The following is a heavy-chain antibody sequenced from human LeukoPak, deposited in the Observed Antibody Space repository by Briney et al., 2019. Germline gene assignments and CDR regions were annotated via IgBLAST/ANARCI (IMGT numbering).Heavy chain of an antibody. V-gene: IGHV3-30*18. CDR1: GFTFSSYG. CDR3: AKDRRAPFYYYMDV. J-gene: IGHJ6*03. CDR2: ISYDGSNK. Sequence: GGSLRLSCAASGFTFSSYGMHWVRQAPGKGLEWVAVISYDGSNKYYADSVKGRFTISRDNSKNTLYLQMNSLRAEDTAVYYCAKDRRAPFYYYMDVWGKGTTVTVSS.